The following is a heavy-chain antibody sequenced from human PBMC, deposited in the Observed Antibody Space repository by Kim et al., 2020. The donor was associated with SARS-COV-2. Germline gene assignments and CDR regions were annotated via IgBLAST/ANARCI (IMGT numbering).Heavy chain of an antibody. CDR2: ISGSGGST. CDR1: GFTFSSYA. CDR3: AKGFRGYYYGSGSYFPFDY. Sequence: GGSLRLSCAASGFTFSSYAMSWVRQAPGKGLEWVSAISGSGGSTYYADSVKGRFTISRDNSKNTLYLQMNSLRAEDTAVYYCAKGFRGYYYGSGSYFPFDYWGQGTLVTVSS. J-gene: IGHJ4*02. V-gene: IGHV3-23*01. D-gene: IGHD3-10*01.